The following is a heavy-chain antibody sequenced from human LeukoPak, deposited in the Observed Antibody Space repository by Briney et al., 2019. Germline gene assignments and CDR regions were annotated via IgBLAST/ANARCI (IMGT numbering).Heavy chain of an antibody. CDR3: ARDLGPRWYFDL. D-gene: IGHD3-16*01. J-gene: IGHJ2*01. Sequence: GGSLRLSCAASGFTLSSYAMSWVRQAPGKGLEWVSAVTTSGGPTYYADSVKGRFTISRDNSKNTLDLQMNSLRAEDTAVYYCARDLGPRWYFDLWGRGTLVTVSS. V-gene: IGHV3-23*01. CDR1: GFTLSSYA. CDR2: VTTSGGPT.